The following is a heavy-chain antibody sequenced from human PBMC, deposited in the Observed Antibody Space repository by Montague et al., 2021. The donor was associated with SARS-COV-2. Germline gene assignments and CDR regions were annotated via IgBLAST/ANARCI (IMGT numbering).Heavy chain of an antibody. Sequence: PALVKPTQTLTLTCSFSGFSLSTSAMGVGWIRQPPGKALEWLALIDWDDDKYYNPSLNSRLTISKDTSKNQVVLTMTNMDPVDTATYYCAHSIHNLNGFQNWGQGTLVTVSS. J-gene: IGHJ1*01. D-gene: IGHD2-8*01. CDR2: IDWDDDK. V-gene: IGHV2-70*12. CDR1: GFSLSTSAMG. CDR3: AHSIHNLNGFQN.